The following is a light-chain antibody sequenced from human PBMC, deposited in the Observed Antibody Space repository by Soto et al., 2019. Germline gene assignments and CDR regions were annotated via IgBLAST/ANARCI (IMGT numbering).Light chain of an antibody. V-gene: IGLV2-14*01. Sequence: QSALTQPASVSGSPGQSITISCTGTSSDVGGYNYVSWYQQHPGKAPKLMIYDVSNRPSGVPNRFSGSKSGNTASLTISGLQAGDEADYYCSSYRSSSTVVVFGGGTKLTVL. CDR2: DVS. CDR1: SSDVGGYNY. J-gene: IGLJ2*01. CDR3: SSYRSSSTVVV.